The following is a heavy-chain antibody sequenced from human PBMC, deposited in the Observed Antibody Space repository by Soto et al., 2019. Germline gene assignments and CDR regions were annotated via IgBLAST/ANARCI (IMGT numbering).Heavy chain of an antibody. CDR2: INPNSCGT. CDR3: SRSTVSNYYDSSGYYPRDYGMDV. D-gene: IGHD3-22*01. V-gene: IGHV1-2*04. Sequence: ASVKVSCKASGYTFTVSYMHLVRQAPGHGLEWMGWINPNSCGTNYAQNFQGLVTITRDSSISTAYMDLSRLRSADTAVYYCSRSTVSNYYDSSGYYPRDYGMDVWGQGTTVTVSS. CDR1: GYTFTVSY. J-gene: IGHJ6*02.